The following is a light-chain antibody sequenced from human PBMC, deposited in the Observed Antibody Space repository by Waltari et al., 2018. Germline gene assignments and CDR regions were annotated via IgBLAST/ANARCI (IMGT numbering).Light chain of an antibody. CDR1: KSISSW. CDR3: QQYSSFPFT. J-gene: IGKJ3*01. CDR2: KAS. V-gene: IGKV1-5*03. Sequence: DIQMTQSPSTLSAFVGDRVTITCRASKSISSWLAWYQQKPGKAPNLLIYKASSLETGVPSRFSGSGSGTDFTLTISSLQPDDFATYYCQQYSSFPFTFGPGTKVDIK.